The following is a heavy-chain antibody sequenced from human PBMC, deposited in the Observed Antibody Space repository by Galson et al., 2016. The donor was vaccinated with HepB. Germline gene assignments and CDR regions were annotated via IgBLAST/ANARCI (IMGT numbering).Heavy chain of an antibody. J-gene: IGHJ4*02. Sequence: SLRLSCAASGFTFSGSAMHWVRQASGKGLERVGRIRSKGNNYATDYAASVRGRFTISRDDSNSTAYLQMNSLRAEDTAVYYCATLAATPHGDYWGQGTLVTVSS. CDR3: ATLAATPHGDY. D-gene: IGHD2-15*01. CDR2: IRSKGNNYAT. CDR1: GFTFSGSA. V-gene: IGHV3-73*01.